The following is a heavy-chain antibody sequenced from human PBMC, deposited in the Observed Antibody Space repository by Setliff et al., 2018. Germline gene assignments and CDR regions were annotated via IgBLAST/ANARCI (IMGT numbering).Heavy chain of an antibody. D-gene: IGHD1-20*01. J-gene: IGHJ6*02. Sequence: ASVKVSCKASGYTCTRYGISWVRQAPGKGFEWMGWFGPYNGNTYYAQKFQGRVAITTDTSTSTAYMELRSLRSDDTAVYYCAKGGNITRETYYYYGMDVWGQGTTVTVSS. CDR2: FGPYNGNT. CDR1: GYTCTRYG. V-gene: IGHV1-18*01. CDR3: AKGGNITRETYYYYGMDV.